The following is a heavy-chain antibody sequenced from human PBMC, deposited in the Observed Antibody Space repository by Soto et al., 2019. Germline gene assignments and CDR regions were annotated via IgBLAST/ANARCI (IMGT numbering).Heavy chain of an antibody. CDR2: VSAYNGNT. CDR1: GYTFNSYG. V-gene: IGHV1-18*01. D-gene: IGHD2-2*01. Sequence: GASVKVSCKASGYTFNSYGINWVRQAPGQGLEWVGWVSAYNGNTNYAQKLQGRVTMTTDTSTSTAYMELRSLRSDDTAVYYCARDHVGPVVVPWFDSWGQGTLVTVSS. CDR3: ARDHVGPVVVPWFDS. J-gene: IGHJ5*01.